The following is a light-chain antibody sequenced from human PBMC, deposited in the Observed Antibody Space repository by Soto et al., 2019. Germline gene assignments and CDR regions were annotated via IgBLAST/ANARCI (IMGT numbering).Light chain of an antibody. CDR3: AAWDDSLRAPV. V-gene: IGLV1-47*01. CDR2: RDD. CDR1: SSNIGSNY. J-gene: IGLJ2*01. Sequence: QSVLTQPPSASETPGQRITISCFGSSSNIGSNYGYWYQQLPGTAPKLLISRDDERPSGVPDRFSGSKSGTSASLAISGVRSEDEADYFCAAWDDSLRAPVFGGGTKLPVL.